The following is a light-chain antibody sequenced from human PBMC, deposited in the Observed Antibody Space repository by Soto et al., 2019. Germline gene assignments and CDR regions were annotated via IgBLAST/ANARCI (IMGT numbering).Light chain of an antibody. Sequence: EVVLTQSPATLSLSPGEGATLSCRASQSIGNYLAWYQQKPGQAPRLLIYATSNRATGIPARFSGSGSGTDYTLAISSLEPEAFAVYYCQQRSSWPFTFGPGTKVDMK. CDR3: QQRSSWPFT. V-gene: IGKV3-11*01. CDR1: QSIGNY. CDR2: ATS. J-gene: IGKJ3*01.